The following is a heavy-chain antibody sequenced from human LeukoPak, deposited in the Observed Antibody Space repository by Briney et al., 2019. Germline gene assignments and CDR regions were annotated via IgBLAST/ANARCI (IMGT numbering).Heavy chain of an antibody. J-gene: IGHJ6*03. Sequence: GGSLRLSCAASGFTFSSYAMHWVRQAPGKGLEWVAVISYDGSNKYYADSVKGRFTISRDNSKNTLYLQMNSLRAEDTAVYYCARGSVTREDYYMDVWGKGTTVTVSS. CDR2: ISYDGSNK. CDR1: GFTFSSYA. V-gene: IGHV3-30-3*01. D-gene: IGHD4-11*01. CDR3: ARGSVTREDYYMDV.